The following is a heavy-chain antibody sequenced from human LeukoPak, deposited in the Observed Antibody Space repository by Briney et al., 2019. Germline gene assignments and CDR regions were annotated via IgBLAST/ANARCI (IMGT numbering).Heavy chain of an antibody. CDR3: ASDVRGNDSSCYRYYYYYYMDV. D-gene: IGHD3-22*01. J-gene: IGHJ6*03. CDR1: GGSISSSSYY. CDR2: IYYSGST. Sequence: SETLSLTCTVSGGSISSSSYYWGWRRQPPGRGLEWGGSIYYSGSTYYNPSLKSRVTISEDTSKNQFSLKLSAVTAAGAAGYLCASDVRGNDSSCYRYYYYYYMDVWGKGTTVTVSS. V-gene: IGHV4-39*07.